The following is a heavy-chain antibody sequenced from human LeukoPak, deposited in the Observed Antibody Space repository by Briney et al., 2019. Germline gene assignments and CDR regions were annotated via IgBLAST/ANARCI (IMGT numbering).Heavy chain of an antibody. J-gene: IGHJ6*03. CDR2: IYYSGST. CDR1: GGSISTYY. V-gene: IGHV4-59*08. D-gene: IGHD1-1*01. CDR3: ARHGLEPTSFYYYMDV. Sequence: SETLSLTCTVSGGSISTYYWSWVRQPPGKGLEWIGYIYYSGSTNYNPSLKSRVTISIDTSKNQFSLKVSSVTAADTAVYYCARHGLEPTSFYYYMDVWGKGTTVIVSS.